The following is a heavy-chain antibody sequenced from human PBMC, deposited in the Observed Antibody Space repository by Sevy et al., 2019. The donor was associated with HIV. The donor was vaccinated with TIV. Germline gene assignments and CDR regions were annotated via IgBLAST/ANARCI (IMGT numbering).Heavy chain of an antibody. CDR3: AREGCTRPHDY. CDR2: LSFGFGKI. Sequence: GGSLRLSCAASGFAFYDYSMSWIRQAPGKGLEWVATLSFGFGKINYADSVKGRFNISRDNSKNSFYLQMDNLRVEDTALYYCAREGCTRPHDYWGQGTRVTVSS. V-gene: IGHV3-23*01. CDR1: GFAFYDYS. D-gene: IGHD2-8*01. J-gene: IGHJ4*02.